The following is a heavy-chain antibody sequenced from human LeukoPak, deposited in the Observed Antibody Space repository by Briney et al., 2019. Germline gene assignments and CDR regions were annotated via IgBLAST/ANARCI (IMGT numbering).Heavy chain of an antibody. CDR3: ARDLDYYDSSGRAYYFDY. J-gene: IGHJ4*02. CDR1: GDSVSSNSAA. Sequence: SQTLSLTCAISGDSVSSNSAAWNWIRQSPSRGLEWLGRTYYRSKWYNDYAVSVKSRITINPDTSKNQFSLQLNSVTPEDTAVYYCARDLDYYDSSGRAYYFDYWGQGTLVTVSS. D-gene: IGHD3-22*01. V-gene: IGHV6-1*01. CDR2: TYYRSKWYN.